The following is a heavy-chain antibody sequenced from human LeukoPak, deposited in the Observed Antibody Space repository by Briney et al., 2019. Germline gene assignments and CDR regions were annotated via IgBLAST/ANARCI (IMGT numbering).Heavy chain of an antibody. J-gene: IGHJ6*03. V-gene: IGHV4-61*02. Sequence: PSETLSLTCTVSGVSISYATYQWTWIRQSAGKGLEWIGLISKSGTTNYNPSHKSRVTISIDTTKNQFSLKLTSVTAADTAVYYCARGLDYYYMDVWGKGTTVTVSS. CDR2: ISKSGTT. CDR1: GVSISYATYQ. CDR3: ARGLDYYYMDV. D-gene: IGHD3-16*01.